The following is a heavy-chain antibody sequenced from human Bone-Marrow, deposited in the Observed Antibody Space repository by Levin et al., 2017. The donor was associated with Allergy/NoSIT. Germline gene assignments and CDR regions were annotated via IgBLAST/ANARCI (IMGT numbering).Heavy chain of an antibody. CDR3: AQTSGDGYFTY. J-gene: IGHJ4*02. CDR1: GFSLKSSPMG. CDR2: IYWDDTE. V-gene: IGHV2-5*02. D-gene: IGHD2-8*01. Sequence: SGPTLVKPTQTLTLTCTFSGFSLKSSPMGVGWVRQPPGKALEWLALIYWDDTERYRPSLQRRLTITKDTAKTQVVLTMTDMEPGETATYFCAQTSGDGYFTYWGQGALITVSS.